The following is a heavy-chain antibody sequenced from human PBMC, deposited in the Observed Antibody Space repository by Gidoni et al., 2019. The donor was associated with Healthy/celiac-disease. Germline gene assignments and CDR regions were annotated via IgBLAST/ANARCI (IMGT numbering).Heavy chain of an antibody. CDR2: IYPGDSDT. D-gene: IGHD5-12*01. V-gene: IGHV5-51*01. Sequence: EVQLVQSGAEVKKPGESLKISCTGSGYSFTSYWIGWVRQMPGKGLEWMGIIYPGDSDTRYSPSFQGQVTISADKSISTAYLQWSSLKASDTAMYYCARHDSVEMATIYSDYWGQGTLVTVSS. J-gene: IGHJ4*02. CDR3: ARHDSVEMATIYSDY. CDR1: GYSFTSYW.